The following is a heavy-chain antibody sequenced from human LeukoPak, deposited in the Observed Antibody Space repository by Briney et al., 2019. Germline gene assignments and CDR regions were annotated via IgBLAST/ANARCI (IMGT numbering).Heavy chain of an antibody. CDR2: ISSSSSYI. CDR1: GFTVSSNY. D-gene: IGHD6-13*01. Sequence: PGGSLRLSCAASGFTVSSNYMSWVRQAPGKGLEWVSSISSSSSYIYYADSVKGRFTISRDNAKNSLYLQMNSLRAEDTAVYYCARDPAREYSSSWFYYYYGMDVWGQGTTVTVSS. V-gene: IGHV3-21*01. CDR3: ARDPAREYSSSWFYYYYGMDV. J-gene: IGHJ6*02.